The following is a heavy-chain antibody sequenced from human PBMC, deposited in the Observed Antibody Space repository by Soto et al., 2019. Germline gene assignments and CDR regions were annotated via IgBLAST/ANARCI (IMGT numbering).Heavy chain of an antibody. Sequence: EVQLLESGGGLVQPGGSLRLSCAASGFTFSSYGMTWVRQAPGKGLEWVSFSSATGAGTYYADSVKGRFTISRDNSINTLYLQMTSLRADATAVYYCAKDRRAGGNYGFYSDFWGQGALVIVSS. CDR1: GFTFSSYG. D-gene: IGHD1-7*01. CDR2: SSATGAGT. CDR3: AKDRRAGGNYGFYSDF. V-gene: IGHV3-23*01. J-gene: IGHJ4*02.